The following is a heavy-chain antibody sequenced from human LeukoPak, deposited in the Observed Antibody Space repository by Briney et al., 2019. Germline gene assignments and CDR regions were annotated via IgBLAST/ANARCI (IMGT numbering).Heavy chain of an antibody. CDR2: IYYSGST. D-gene: IGHD1-20*01. Sequence: SETLSLTCTVSGGSISSSSYYWGWIRQPPGKGLEWIGSIYYSGSTYYNPSLKSRVTISVDTSKNQFSLKLSSVTAADTAVYYCAGQTGSYNWNDVDAFDIWGQGTMVTVSS. CDR1: GGSISSSSYY. CDR3: AGQTGSYNWNDVDAFDI. V-gene: IGHV4-39*07. J-gene: IGHJ3*02.